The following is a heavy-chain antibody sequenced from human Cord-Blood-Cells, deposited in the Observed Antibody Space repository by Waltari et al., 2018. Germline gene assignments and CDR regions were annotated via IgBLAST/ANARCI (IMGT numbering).Heavy chain of an antibody. D-gene: IGHD2-2*01. J-gene: IGHJ4*02. V-gene: IGHV1-8*03. CDR2: MNPNSGNT. CDR1: GYTFTSYD. Sequence: QVQLVQSGAEAKKPGASVKVSCKASGYTFTSYDINWVRQATGQGLEWMGWMNPNSGNTGYAQKFQGRVTITRNTSISTAYMELSSLRSEDTAVYYCAILGYCSSTSCPDYWGQGTLVTVSS. CDR3: AILGYCSSTSCPDY.